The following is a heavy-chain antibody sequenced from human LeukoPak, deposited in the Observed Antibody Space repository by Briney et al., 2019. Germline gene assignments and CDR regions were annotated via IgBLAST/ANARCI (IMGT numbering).Heavy chain of an antibody. D-gene: IGHD1-26*01. Sequence: PGGSLRLSCAASGFTFTTYGMHWVRQAPGKGLEWVAIIWYDGSDKYYADSVRGRFTISRDNSKNTLYLQMNRLRDDDTAVYYCARDQGSSHFDYWGQGILVTV. CDR2: IWYDGSDK. CDR3: ARDQGSSHFDY. CDR1: GFTFTTYG. V-gene: IGHV3-33*01. J-gene: IGHJ4*02.